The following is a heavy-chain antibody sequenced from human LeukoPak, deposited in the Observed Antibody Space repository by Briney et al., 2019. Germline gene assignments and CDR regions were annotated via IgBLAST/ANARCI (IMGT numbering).Heavy chain of an antibody. J-gene: IGHJ5*02. V-gene: IGHV5-51*01. CDR1: GYSFSTYW. CDR2: IYPGDSDT. Sequence: GESLKISCKGSGYSFSTYWIAWVRQMPGKGPEWVGIIYPGDSDTRYSPSFQGQVTISADKSISTAYLQWSSLKASDTAMYYCARLIPEPDIVVVVAATHHWFDPWGQGTLVTVSS. CDR3: ARLIPEPDIVVVVAATHHWFDP. D-gene: IGHD2-15*01.